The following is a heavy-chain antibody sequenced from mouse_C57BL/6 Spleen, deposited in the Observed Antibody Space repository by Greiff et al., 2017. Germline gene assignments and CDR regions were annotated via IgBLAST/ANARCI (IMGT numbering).Heavy chain of an antibody. V-gene: IGHV1-42*01. J-gene: IGHJ2*01. CDR3: ARDHYGSNHFDY. CDR2: INPSTGGT. D-gene: IGHD1-1*01. Sequence: VQLQQSGPELVKPGASVKISCKASGYSFTGYYMNWVKQSPEKSLEWIGEINPSTGGTTYNEKFKAKATLTVDKSSSTAYMQLKSLTSEDSAVXYCARDHYGSNHFDYWGQGTTLTVSS. CDR1: GYSFTGYY.